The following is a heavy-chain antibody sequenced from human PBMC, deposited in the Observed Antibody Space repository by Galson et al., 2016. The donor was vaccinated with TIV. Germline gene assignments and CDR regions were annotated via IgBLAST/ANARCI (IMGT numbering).Heavy chain of an antibody. CDR2: INGDGTEI. J-gene: IGHJ4*02. CDR3: AQWLGTSNS. D-gene: IGHD6-19*01. V-gene: IGHV3-7*01. Sequence: WMNWVRQAPGKGLEWVANINGDGTEIKYVDSVKGRFTISRDNAKNSLYLQMSNLRVGDTAIYYCAQWLGTSNSWGQGTLVTVSS. CDR1: W.